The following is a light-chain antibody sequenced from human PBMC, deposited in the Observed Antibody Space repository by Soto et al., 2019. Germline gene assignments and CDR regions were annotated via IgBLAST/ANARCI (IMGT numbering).Light chain of an antibody. V-gene: IGKV1-5*03. J-gene: IGKJ4*01. CDR2: KAS. CDR3: HQYSASHT. CDR1: ESISSW. Sequence: DIQMTQSPSTLSASVGDRIIITCRASESISSWLAWYQQKPGKAPKLLIYKASTLESGVPSSFSASGSGTEFTLTISSLQPDDSATYFCHQYSASHTFGGGTKVEIK.